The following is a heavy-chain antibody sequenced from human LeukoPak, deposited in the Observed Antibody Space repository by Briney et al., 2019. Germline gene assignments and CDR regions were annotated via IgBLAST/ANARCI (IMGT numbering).Heavy chain of an antibody. CDR3: ASGRWLQSRTPYYFDY. D-gene: IGHD5-24*01. V-gene: IGHV1-69*05. Sequence: SVKVSCKASGGTFISYAISWVRQAPGQGLEWMGRIIPIFGTANYAQKFQGRVTITTDESTSTAYMELSSLRSEDTAVYYCASGRWLQSRTPYYFDYWGQGTLVTVSS. J-gene: IGHJ4*02. CDR2: IIPIFGTA. CDR1: GGTFISYA.